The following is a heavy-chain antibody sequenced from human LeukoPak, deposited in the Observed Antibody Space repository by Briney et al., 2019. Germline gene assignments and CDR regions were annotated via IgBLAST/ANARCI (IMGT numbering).Heavy chain of an antibody. CDR1: GFTFSSYS. Sequence: PGGSLRLSCAASGFTFSSYSMNWVRQAPGKGLEWVSSISSGSSYIYYADSVKGRFTISRDNAKNSLYLQMNSLRAEDTAVYYCARDAIAVAGTEDYYYYGMDVWGQGTTVTVSS. J-gene: IGHJ6*02. CDR3: ARDAIAVAGTEDYYYYGMDV. CDR2: ISSGSSYI. D-gene: IGHD6-19*01. V-gene: IGHV3-21*01.